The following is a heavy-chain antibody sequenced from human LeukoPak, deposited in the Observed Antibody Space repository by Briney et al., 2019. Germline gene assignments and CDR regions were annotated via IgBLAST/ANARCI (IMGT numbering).Heavy chain of an antibody. J-gene: IGHJ3*01. V-gene: IGHV4-39*01. Sequence: SETLSLTCIVSGGSMSRSIYYWGWIRQPPGKGLEWIGSIYYSGSNYYNPSLRRRVTISVDTPKNKFSPRLRSVTASNPAVYYCARQDYDSRGRVFPDPFDVWGQGTMVPVSS. CDR3: ARQDYDSRGRVFPDPFDV. CDR2: IYYSGSN. CDR1: GGSMSRSIYY. D-gene: IGHD3-22*01.